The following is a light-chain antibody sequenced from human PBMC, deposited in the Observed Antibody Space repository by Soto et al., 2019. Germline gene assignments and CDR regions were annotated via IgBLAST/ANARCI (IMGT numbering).Light chain of an antibody. J-gene: IGKJ1*01. CDR1: QGIRND. CDR2: AAS. CDR3: RQDYNYPWT. V-gene: IGKV1-6*01. Sequence: AIQMTQSPSSLSASVGNRVTITCRASQGIRNDLGWYQQKPGKAPKLLIYAASSLQSGVPSRFSGSGSGTNFTLTISSLQPEDFATYYCRQDYNYPWTFGQGTKVDIK.